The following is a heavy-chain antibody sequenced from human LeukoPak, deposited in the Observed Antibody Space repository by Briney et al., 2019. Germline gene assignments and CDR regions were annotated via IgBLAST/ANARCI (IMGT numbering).Heavy chain of an antibody. J-gene: IGHJ4*02. CDR1: VFTFSICA. V-gene: IGHV3-23*01. CDR2: ISGRGSNT. CDR3: VKSPRGYTYGLYDY. Sequence: GGSLRLSCAASVFTFSICAMGWVRQPPGKGLECVSSISGRGSNTYYADSVKGRFTNSRDNSKNTVYLQMNSLSSEDTAVYYGVKSPRGYTYGLYDYWGQGTLVTVSS. D-gene: IGHD5-18*01.